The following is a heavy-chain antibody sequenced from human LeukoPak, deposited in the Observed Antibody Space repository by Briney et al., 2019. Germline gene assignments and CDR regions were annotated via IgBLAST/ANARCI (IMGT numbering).Heavy chain of an antibody. CDR2: IKSKTDGGTT. V-gene: IGHV3-15*07. CDR3: TTQVVVVTAIKALFNLNYYYGMDV. Sequence: GSLRLSCAVSGFTFSNAWMNWVRQAPGKGLEWVGRIKSKTDGGTTDYAAPVKGRFTISRDDSKNTLYLQMNSLKTEDTAVYYCTTQVVVVTAIKALFNLNYYYGMDVWGQGTTVTVSS. CDR1: GFTFSNAW. D-gene: IGHD2-21*02. J-gene: IGHJ6*02.